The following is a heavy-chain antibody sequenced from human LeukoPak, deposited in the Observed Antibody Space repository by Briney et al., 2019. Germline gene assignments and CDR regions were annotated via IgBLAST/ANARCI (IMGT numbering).Heavy chain of an antibody. CDR2: MNPNSGNT. Sequence: ASVKVSCKASGYTLTGYDINWVPQATGQGLEWMGWMNPNSGNTGYAQKFQGRVTMTRNTSISTAYMELSSLRSEDTAVYYCARGPPRITMIAVVIPRGWFDPWGQGTLVTVSS. CDR1: GYTLTGYD. J-gene: IGHJ5*02. V-gene: IGHV1-8*01. D-gene: IGHD3-22*01. CDR3: ARGPPRITMIAVVIPRGWFDP.